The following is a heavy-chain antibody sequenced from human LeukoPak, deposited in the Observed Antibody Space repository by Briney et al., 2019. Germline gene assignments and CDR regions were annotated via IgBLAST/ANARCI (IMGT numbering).Heavy chain of an antibody. J-gene: IGHJ3*02. D-gene: IGHD1-1*01. V-gene: IGHV5-51*01. CDR1: GYSFINYW. Sequence: GESLKISCTASGYSFINYWIGWVRQMPGKGLEWMGLIYPGDSDTRYSPSFQGQVTISADKSISTAYLQWSSLKASDTAMYYCARQGSTGAFDIWGQGTMVTVSS. CDR2: IYPGDSDT. CDR3: ARQGSTGAFDI.